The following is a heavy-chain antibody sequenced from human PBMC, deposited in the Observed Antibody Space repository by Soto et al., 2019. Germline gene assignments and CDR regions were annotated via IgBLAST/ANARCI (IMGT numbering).Heavy chain of an antibody. J-gene: IGHJ6*02. D-gene: IGHD3-22*01. Sequence: PSQTLSLTCTFSGFSLSTSGMCVSWIRQPPGKALEWLALIDWDDDKYYSTSLKTRLTISKDTSKNQVVLTMTNMDPVDTATYYCAQVEGYYDSSGYYYYYYYGMDVWGQGTTVTVSS. V-gene: IGHV2-70*01. CDR1: GFSLSTSGMC. CDR3: AQVEGYYDSSGYYYYYYYGMDV. CDR2: IDWDDDK.